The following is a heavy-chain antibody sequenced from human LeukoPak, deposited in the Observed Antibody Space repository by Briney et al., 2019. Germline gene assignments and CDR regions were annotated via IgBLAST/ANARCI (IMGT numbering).Heavy chain of an antibody. V-gene: IGHV3-23*01. CDR2: ITSGSGSNV. J-gene: IGHJ4*02. CDR3: ARHGSWSFDY. CDR1: GFTFSSHA. D-gene: IGHD6-13*01. Sequence: TGGSLRLSCAASGFTFSSHAMSWVRQAPRKGLEWVSAITSGSGSNVYYTDSLKGRFTISRGNSKNTLYLQMNSLRAEDTAVYYCARHGSWSFDYWGQGTLVTVSA.